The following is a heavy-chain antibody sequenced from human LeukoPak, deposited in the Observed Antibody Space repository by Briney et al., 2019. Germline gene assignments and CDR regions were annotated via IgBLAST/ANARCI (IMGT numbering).Heavy chain of an antibody. V-gene: IGHV4-39*07. J-gene: IGHJ3*02. Sequence: SETLSLTCTVSGGSISSSSYYWGWIRQPPGKGLEWIGSIYYSGSTYYNPSLKSRVTISVDTSKNQFSLKLSSVTAADTAVYYCARENSGSSWYLGAFDIWGQGTMVTVSS. D-gene: IGHD6-13*01. CDR2: IYYSGST. CDR3: ARENSGSSWYLGAFDI. CDR1: GGSISSSSYY.